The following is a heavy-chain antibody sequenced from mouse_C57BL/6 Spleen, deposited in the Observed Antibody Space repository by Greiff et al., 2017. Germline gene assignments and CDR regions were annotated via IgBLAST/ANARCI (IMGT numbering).Heavy chain of an antibody. CDR3: AKWDSLYAMDD. V-gene: IGHV2-5*01. CDR1: GFSFTSYG. D-gene: IGHD6-2*01. J-gene: IGHJ4*01. CDR2: ICRGGST. Sequence: VQLVESGPGLVQPSQSLSITCTASGFSFTSYGVHWVRQSPGKGLEWLGVICRGGSTDNNAAFMSRLSTIKADSKSRAFFTMNSLQADDTAVVYCAKWDSLYAMDDWGQGTSVTVSS.